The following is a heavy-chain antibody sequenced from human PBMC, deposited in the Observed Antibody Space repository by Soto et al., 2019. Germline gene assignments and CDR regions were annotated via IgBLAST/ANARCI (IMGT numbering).Heavy chain of an antibody. Sequence: SETLSLTCAVYGGSFSAYYWSWVRQPPGKGLEWIGEIIHSESTKYSPSFRSRLTISVDTSKSQFSLKLRSVTAADTATYYCASEVSSTDGMDVWGQGTLVTVSS. D-gene: IGHD2-15*01. V-gene: IGHV4-34*12. CDR2: IIHSEST. J-gene: IGHJ4*02. CDR3: ASEVSSTDGMDV. CDR1: GGSFSAYY.